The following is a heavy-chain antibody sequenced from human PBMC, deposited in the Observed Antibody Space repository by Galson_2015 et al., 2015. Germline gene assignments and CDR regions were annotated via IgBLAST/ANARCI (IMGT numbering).Heavy chain of an antibody. D-gene: IGHD3-10*01. CDR1: GFTFSTYA. J-gene: IGHJ4*02. V-gene: IGHV3-23*05. CDR3: AKRSLGSGGCFDY. CDR2: IYRSGGST. Sequence: SLRLSCAASGFTFSTYAMSWVRQTPGKGLEWVSSIYRSGGSTFYADSVKGRFTISRDNSENTLYLQMNSLGAEDTAVYYCAKRSLGSGGCFDYWGQGTLATVSS.